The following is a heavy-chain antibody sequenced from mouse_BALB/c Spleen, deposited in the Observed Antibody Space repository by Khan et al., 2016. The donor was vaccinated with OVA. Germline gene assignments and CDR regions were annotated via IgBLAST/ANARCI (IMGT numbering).Heavy chain of an antibody. CDR3: ASYRYDYFDH. D-gene: IGHD2-14*01. CDR2: IYPGDGDT. V-gene: IGHV1-87*01. J-gene: IGHJ2*01. CDR1: GYTFTTYW. Sequence: QVQLKESGAELARPGASVKLSCKTSGYTFTTYWMQWVKQRPGQGLEWIGTIYPGDGDTRYTQKFKGKATLTADKSSSTAYMQLSSLASEDSAVYYCASYRYDYFDHWGQGTTLTVSS.